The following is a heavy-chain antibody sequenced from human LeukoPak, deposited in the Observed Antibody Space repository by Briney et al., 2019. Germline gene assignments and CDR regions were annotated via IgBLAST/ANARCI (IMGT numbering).Heavy chain of an antibody. Sequence: GGSLRLSCAASGFTFTSYSMNWVRQAPGKGLEWVANIKEDGTETYYVDSVKGRFTISRDNAKNSLYLQMNSLRVEDTAVYYCAKEGRSLQTYWGQGTLVTVSS. CDR1: GFTFTSYS. J-gene: IGHJ4*02. CDR2: IKEDGTET. V-gene: IGHV3-7*03. CDR3: AKEGRSLQTY. D-gene: IGHD5-24*01.